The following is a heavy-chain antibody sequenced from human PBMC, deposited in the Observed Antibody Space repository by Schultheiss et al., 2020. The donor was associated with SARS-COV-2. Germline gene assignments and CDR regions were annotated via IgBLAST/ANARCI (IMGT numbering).Heavy chain of an antibody. CDR1: GFTFSSYA. D-gene: IGHD2-2*02. J-gene: IGHJ4*02. Sequence: GGSLRLSCAASGFTFSSYAMSWVRQAPGKGLEWVSAISGSGGSTYYADSVKGRFTISRDNSKNTLYLQMNSLRAEDTAVYYCAKDLGYCSSTSCYTIDYWGQGTLVTVSS. CDR2: ISGSGGST. V-gene: IGHV3-23*01. CDR3: AKDLGYCSSTSCYTIDY.